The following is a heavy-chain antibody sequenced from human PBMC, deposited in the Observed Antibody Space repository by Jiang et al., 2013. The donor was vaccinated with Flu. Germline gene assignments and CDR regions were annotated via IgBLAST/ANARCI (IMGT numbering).Heavy chain of an antibody. CDR3: ARRSGRDGYSQVDDY. CDR1: DTTLPTTG. Sequence: GAEVKKPGGVSEDLRVRVLDTTLPTTGIGWVRQMPGIGLEWMGIIYPGDSNTRYSPSFQGQVTISADKSISTAYLRWSSLKASDTAMYYCARRSGRDGYSQVDDYWGQGTLVTVSS. V-gene: IGHV5-51*03. D-gene: IGHD5-24*01. CDR2: IYPGDSNT. J-gene: IGHJ4*02.